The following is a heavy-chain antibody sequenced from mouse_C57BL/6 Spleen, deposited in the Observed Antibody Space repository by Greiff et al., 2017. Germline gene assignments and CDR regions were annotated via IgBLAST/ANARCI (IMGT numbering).Heavy chain of an antibody. CDR2: ISSGGSYT. J-gene: IGHJ2*01. Sequence: EVKLMESGGDLVKPGGSLKLSCAASGFTFSSYGMSWVATISSGGSYTYYPDSVKGRFTISRDNAKNTLYLQMSSLKSEDTAMYYCARPSITTVVDYFDYWGQGTTLTVSS. D-gene: IGHD1-1*01. CDR1: GFTFSSYG. CDR3: ARPSITTVVDYFDY. V-gene: IGHV5-6*01.